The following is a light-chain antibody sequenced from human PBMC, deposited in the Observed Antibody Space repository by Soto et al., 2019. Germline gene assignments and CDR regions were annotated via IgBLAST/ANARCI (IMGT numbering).Light chain of an antibody. CDR3: QQRSNWPKLT. CDR1: QSVASK. Sequence: EILMTQYPASLSVSPGESVTLSCRASQSVASKLAWYQQKPGQAPRLLIYAASTRATDVPARFSGGGSETEFTLTISSLKTEDFAVYYCQQRSNWPKLTFGGGTKVDIK. J-gene: IGKJ4*01. V-gene: IGKV3-15*01. CDR2: AAS.